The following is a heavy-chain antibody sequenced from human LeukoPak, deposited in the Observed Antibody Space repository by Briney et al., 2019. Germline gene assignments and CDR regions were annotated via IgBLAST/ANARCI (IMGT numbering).Heavy chain of an antibody. CDR2: FGASGNT. Sequence: AGSLSLSCAASGVTFSSYGMTWGRQPPPKGLEWVSTFGASGNTYYSHSVKGPFTISRDNTKNTLYLQMNSLRAEDTSVYYCAKINTGRYTEYWGQGTLVTVSS. CDR1: GVTFSSYG. CDR3: AKINTGRYTEY. J-gene: IGHJ4*02. V-gene: IGHV3-23*01. D-gene: IGHD1-26*01.